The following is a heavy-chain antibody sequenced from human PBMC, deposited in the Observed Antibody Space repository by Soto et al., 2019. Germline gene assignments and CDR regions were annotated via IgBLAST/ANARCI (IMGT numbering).Heavy chain of an antibody. CDR1: GFTFSDYY. V-gene: IGHV3-11*01. CDR2: ISSRDSTI. J-gene: IGHJ3*02. Sequence: PGGSLRLSCAASGFTFSDYYMSWVRQTPGKGLEWVTYISSRDSTIYYADSVKGRFTISRDNAKKSLYLQMNSLRAEDSAVYYCARLRGYSYDGAFDIWGQGTMVTVSS. CDR3: ARLRGYSYDGAFDI. D-gene: IGHD5-18*01.